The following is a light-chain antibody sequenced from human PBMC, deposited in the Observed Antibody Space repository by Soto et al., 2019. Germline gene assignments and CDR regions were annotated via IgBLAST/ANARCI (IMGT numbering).Light chain of an antibody. CDR3: LQRSDWPRT. V-gene: IGKV3D-20*02. CDR1: QSVSSSY. CDR2: DAS. Sequence: EIVLTQSPGTLSLSPGERATLSCRASQSVSSSYLAWYQQKPGQAPRLLIYDASNRATGIPARFSGSGSGTDFTLTISSLEPEDFAVYYCLQRSDWPRTFGQGTKVDIK. J-gene: IGKJ1*01.